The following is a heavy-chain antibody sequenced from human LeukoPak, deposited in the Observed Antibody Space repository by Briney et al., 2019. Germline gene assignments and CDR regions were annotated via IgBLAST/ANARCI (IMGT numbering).Heavy chain of an antibody. CDR2: IYYSGST. CDR1: GGSISSGDYY. CDR3: ARECSSTSCPQDY. D-gene: IGHD2-2*01. V-gene: IGHV4-30-4*01. J-gene: IGHJ4*02. Sequence: KASETLSLTCTVSGGSISSGDYYWSWIRQPPGKGLEWIGYIYYSGSTYYNLSLKSRVTISVDTSKNQFSLKLSSVTAADTAVYYCARECSSTSCPQDYWGQGALVTVSS.